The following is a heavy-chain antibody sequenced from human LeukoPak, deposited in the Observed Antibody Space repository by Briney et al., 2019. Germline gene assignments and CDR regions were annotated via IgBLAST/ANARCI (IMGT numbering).Heavy chain of an antibody. D-gene: IGHD5/OR15-5a*01. CDR3: ARSLSTDFDY. CDR2: ISTSSLNTI. J-gene: IGHJ4*02. V-gene: IGHV3-48*04. Sequence: GGSLRLSCAASGFTFSSFGMNWVRQAPGKGLEWISYISTSSLNTIHYADSVKGRFTISRDNPKNSLFLQMNSLRAEGTAVYYCARSLSTDFDYWGQGILVTVSS. CDR1: GFTFSSFG.